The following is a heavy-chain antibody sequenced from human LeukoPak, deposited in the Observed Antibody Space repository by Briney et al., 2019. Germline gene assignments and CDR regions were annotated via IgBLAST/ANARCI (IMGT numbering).Heavy chain of an antibody. J-gene: IGHJ5*02. D-gene: IGHD2-15*01. CDR2: ISAYNGNT. CDR1: GYTFTSYG. Sequence: ASVKVSCKASGYTFTSYGISWVRQAPGQGLEWMGWISAYNGNTNYAQKLQGRVTMTTDTSTSTAYMELRSLRSDDTAVYYCARDCSGGSCYFGRSLNWFDPWGQGTLVTVSS. CDR3: ARDCSGGSCYFGRSLNWFDP. V-gene: IGHV1-18*01.